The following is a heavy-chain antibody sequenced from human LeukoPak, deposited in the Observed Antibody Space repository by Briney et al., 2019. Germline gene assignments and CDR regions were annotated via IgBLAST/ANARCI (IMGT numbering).Heavy chain of an antibody. CDR2: INRDGSAK. V-gene: IGHV3-7*01. D-gene: IGHD5-18*01. J-gene: IGHJ4*02. CDR1: GFTFSSYW. CDR3: ARDSSTAMVDY. Sequence: GGSLRLSCAASGFTFSSYWMSWVRQAPGKGLEWVANINRDGSAKNYVDSVRGRFTISRDNAKNSLYLQMNSLRAEDTAVYYCARDSSTAMVDYWGQGTLVTVSS.